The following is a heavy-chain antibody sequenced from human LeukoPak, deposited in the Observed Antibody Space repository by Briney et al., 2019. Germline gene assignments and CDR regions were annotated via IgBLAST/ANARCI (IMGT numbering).Heavy chain of an antibody. CDR3: ASSLFDP. CDR2: IYYSGST. CDR1: AGSISSSSYS. V-gene: IGHV4-39*07. J-gene: IGHJ5*02. Sequence: SETLSLTCTVSAGSISSSSYSWGWIRQPPGKGLEWIGSIYYSGSTYYNPSLMSRVTMSLDKSKNQFSLTLTSVTAADTAVYYCASSLFDPWGQGILVTVSS.